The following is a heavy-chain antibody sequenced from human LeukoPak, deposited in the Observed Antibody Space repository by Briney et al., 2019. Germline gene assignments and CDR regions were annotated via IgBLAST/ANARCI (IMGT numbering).Heavy chain of an antibody. Sequence: PGGSLRLSCASSGFTFSSYGVHWVRQAPGKGLEWVAVISYDGSNKYYADSVKGRFTISRDNSKNTLYLQMNSLRAEDTAVFYCARDVSRYYYDSSGYFPDAFDIWGQGTMVTVSS. CDR1: GFTFSSYG. CDR3: ARDVSRYYYDSSGYFPDAFDI. CDR2: ISYDGSNK. D-gene: IGHD3-22*01. V-gene: IGHV3-30*03. J-gene: IGHJ3*02.